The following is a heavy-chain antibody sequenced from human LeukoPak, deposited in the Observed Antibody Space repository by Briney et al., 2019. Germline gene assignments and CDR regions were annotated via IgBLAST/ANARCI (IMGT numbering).Heavy chain of an antibody. Sequence: GASVKVSCKAFGGTFSRFAISWVRQAPGQGLEWMGGIIPIFGTANYAQKLQGRVTITADQYTTTAYMELTNLRSEDTAVYYCARSPKLRSRPNNNWFDPWGQGTLVTVSS. J-gene: IGHJ5*02. CDR3: ARSPKLRSRPNNNWFDP. V-gene: IGHV1-69*13. CDR2: IIPIFGTA. D-gene: IGHD5-12*01. CDR1: GGTFSRFA.